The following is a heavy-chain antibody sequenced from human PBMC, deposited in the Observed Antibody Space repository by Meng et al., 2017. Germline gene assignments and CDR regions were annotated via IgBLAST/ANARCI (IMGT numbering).Heavy chain of an antibody. J-gene: IGHJ5*02. CDR3: ASLTGWFDP. D-gene: IGHD3-10*01. CDR1: GGTFSSYA. CDR2: IIPIFGTA. Sequence: QGQLVQSGCEVQKPGSSVTVSCQASGGTFSSYAISWVRQAPGQGLEWMGGIIPIFGTANYAQKFQGRVTITADKSTSTAYMELSSLRSEDTAVYYCASLTGWFDPWGQGTLVTVSS. V-gene: IGHV1-69*06.